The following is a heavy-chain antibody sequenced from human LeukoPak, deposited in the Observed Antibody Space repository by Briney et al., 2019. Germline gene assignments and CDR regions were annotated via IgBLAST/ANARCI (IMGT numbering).Heavy chain of an antibody. CDR1: GFTFSSYG. J-gene: IGHJ6*04. CDR3: AKDIVVVPASISPPFYYYYGMDV. D-gene: IGHD2-2*01. CDR2: ISYDGSNK. Sequence: PGRSLRLSCAASGFTFSSYGMHWVRQAPGKGLEWVAVISYDGSNKYYADPVKGRFTISRDNSKNTLYLQMNSLRAEDTAVYYCAKDIVVVPASISPPFYYYYGMDVWGKGTTVTVSS. V-gene: IGHV3-30*18.